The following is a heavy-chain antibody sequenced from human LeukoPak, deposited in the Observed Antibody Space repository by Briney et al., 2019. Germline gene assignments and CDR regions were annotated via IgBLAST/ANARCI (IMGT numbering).Heavy chain of an antibody. CDR1: GFTFNIYN. Sequence: PGGSLRLSCAASGFTFNIYNMNWVRQAPGKGLEWVSYISSSGSTIYYADSVKGRFTISRDNAKNSLYLQMNSLRAEDTAVYYCARDLRELGYMDVWGKGTTVTVSS. D-gene: IGHD7-27*01. J-gene: IGHJ6*03. V-gene: IGHV3-48*04. CDR2: ISSSGSTI. CDR3: ARDLRELGYMDV.